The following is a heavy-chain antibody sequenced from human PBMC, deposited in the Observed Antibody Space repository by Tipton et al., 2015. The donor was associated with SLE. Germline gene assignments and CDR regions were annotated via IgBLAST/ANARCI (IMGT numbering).Heavy chain of an antibody. J-gene: IGHJ6*03. CDR3: ARGPDGDDYYMDV. CDR2: IYYSGST. CDR1: GVSISNYY. D-gene: IGHD4-17*01. V-gene: IGHV4-59*12. Sequence: TLSLTCTVSGVSISNYYWSWIRQPPGKGLEWIGNIYYSGSTDYNPSLKSRVTISEDTSKNHFSLRLTSVTAADTAVYYCARGPDGDDYYMDVWGKGTTVTVSS.